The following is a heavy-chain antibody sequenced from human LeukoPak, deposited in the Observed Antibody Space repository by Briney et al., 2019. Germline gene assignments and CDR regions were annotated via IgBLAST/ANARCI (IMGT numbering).Heavy chain of an antibody. CDR3: ARIRYSSGWYAFDY. Sequence: TLSLTCIVSGGSISDYYWSWIRQPPGKALEWLALIDWDDDKYYSTSLKTRLTISKDTSKNQVVLTMTNMDPVDTATYYCARIRYSSGWYAFDYWGQGTLVTVSS. D-gene: IGHD6-19*01. V-gene: IGHV2-70*18. CDR2: IDWDDDK. CDR1: GGSISDYY. J-gene: IGHJ4*02.